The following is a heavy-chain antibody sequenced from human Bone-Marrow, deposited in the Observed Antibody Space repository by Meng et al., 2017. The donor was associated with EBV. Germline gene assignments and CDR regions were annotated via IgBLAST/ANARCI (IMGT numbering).Heavy chain of an antibody. CDR2: IYYSGST. CDR1: GGSISSGCYY. Sequence: VPLQESGPGLVKPSQTLSLTCAVSGGSISSGCYYWSWIRQPPGKDLEWIGYIYYSGSTYYNPSLKSRVTISVDTSKNQFSLKLSSVTAADTAVYYCASGSTAAGTDYWGQGTLVTVSS. CDR3: ASGSTAAGTDY. J-gene: IGHJ4*02. V-gene: IGHV4-30-4*01. D-gene: IGHD6-13*01.